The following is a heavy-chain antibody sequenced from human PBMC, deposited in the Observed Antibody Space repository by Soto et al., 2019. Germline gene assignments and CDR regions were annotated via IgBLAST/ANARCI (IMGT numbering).Heavy chain of an antibody. J-gene: IGHJ6*02. D-gene: IGHD2-2*01. CDR3: ARGVRNYYGVDV. CDR1: GFTFSDYW. CDR2: IKFDGGIT. Sequence: GGSLRLSCVAFGFTFSDYWMHWVRQAPGKGLVWVSRIKFDGGITSHADSVKGRFTISRDNARNTVHLQMNSLRAEDTGVYFCARGVRNYYGVDVWGQGTTVTVSS. V-gene: IGHV3-74*01.